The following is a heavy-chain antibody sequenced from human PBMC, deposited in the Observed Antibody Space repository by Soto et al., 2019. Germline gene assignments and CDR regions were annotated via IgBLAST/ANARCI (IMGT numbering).Heavy chain of an antibody. V-gene: IGHV3-30*03. D-gene: IGHD2-2*01. J-gene: IGHJ6*03. CDR2: ISYDGSNK. CDR3: AIEEGSTSPGYYYYYYYMDV. Sequence: PGGSLRLSCAASGFTFSSYGMHWVRQAPGKGLEWVAVISYDGSNKYYADSVKGRFTISRDNSKNSLYLQMNSLRAEDTAVYYCAIEEGSTSPGYYYYYYYMDVWGKGTTVTVSS. CDR1: GFTFSSYG.